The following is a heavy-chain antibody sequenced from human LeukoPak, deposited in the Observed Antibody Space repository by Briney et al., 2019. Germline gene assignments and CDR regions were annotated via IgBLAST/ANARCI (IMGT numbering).Heavy chain of an antibody. Sequence: PGGSLRLSCAASGFTFSDYYMSWVRQAPGKGPEWVSFIYSGTIHYSDSVKGRFTISRDNSKNTLYLQMNSLRAEDTAVYYCARRAGAYSHPYDYWGQGTLVTVSS. D-gene: IGHD4/OR15-4a*01. V-gene: IGHV3-53*01. J-gene: IGHJ4*02. CDR1: GFTFSDYY. CDR3: ARRAGAYSHPYDY. CDR2: IYSGTI.